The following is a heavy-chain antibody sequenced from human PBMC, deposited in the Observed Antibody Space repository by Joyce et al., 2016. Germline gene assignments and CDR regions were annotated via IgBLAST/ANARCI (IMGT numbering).Heavy chain of an antibody. CDR2: IHGSGST. CDR3: AREAVYKTYYYGMDV. D-gene: IGHD1-14*01. Sequence: QVQLQESGPGLVKPSQTLSLICTVSGGSINNNNSYWSWIRQPAGKGLEWSGRIHGSGSTTYTPSLKSRVTISIDTPKKQISLKVTSVTAADTAVYYCAREAVYKTYYYGMDVWGQGTTVTVSS. J-gene: IGHJ6*02. CDR1: GGSINNNNSY. V-gene: IGHV4-61*02.